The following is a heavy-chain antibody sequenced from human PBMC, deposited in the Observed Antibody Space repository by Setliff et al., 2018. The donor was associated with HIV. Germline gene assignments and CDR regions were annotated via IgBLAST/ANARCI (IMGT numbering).Heavy chain of an antibody. D-gene: IGHD6-19*01. CDR2: ITWKSGVL. Sequence: GGSLRLSCEGSGFTFDNYAMHWVRQRLGKGLEWVSGITWKSGVLGYAASVKGRFTISRDNARSSLHLQMNSLATEDTALYFCVKGGALAGQFFYYMPVWGKGTTVTVSS. CDR1: GFTFDNYA. V-gene: IGHV3-9*01. CDR3: VKGGALAGQFFYYMPV. J-gene: IGHJ6*04.